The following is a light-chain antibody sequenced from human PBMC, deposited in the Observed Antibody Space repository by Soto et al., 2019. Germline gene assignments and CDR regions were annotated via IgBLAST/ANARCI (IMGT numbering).Light chain of an antibody. V-gene: IGKV3-15*01. CDR1: QSISSN. CDR3: QQYPDWPGT. CDR2: GAS. J-gene: IGKJ1*01. Sequence: EIVMTQSPDTLSVSPGERATVSCRASQSISSNLAWYQQKPGQAPRLLIYGASARATDIPARFSGSGSGTDCTLTFSGLQSEDLALYYFQQYPDWPGTFGQGTKVEIK.